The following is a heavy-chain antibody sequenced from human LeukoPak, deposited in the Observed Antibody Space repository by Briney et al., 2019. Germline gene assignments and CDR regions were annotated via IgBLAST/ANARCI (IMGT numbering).Heavy chain of an antibody. J-gene: IGHJ4*02. CDR2: TSAHNDDT. CDR1: GYTFTSYG. Sequence: ASVKVSCKASGYTFTSYGISWVRQAPGQGLEWMGWTSAHNDDTNYAETLQGRLTMTTDISTSTAYMELTSLRSDDTAVYYCARGWDSRNDYFDPWGQGTLVIVSS. CDR3: ARGWDSRNDYFDP. V-gene: IGHV1-18*01. D-gene: IGHD1-1*01.